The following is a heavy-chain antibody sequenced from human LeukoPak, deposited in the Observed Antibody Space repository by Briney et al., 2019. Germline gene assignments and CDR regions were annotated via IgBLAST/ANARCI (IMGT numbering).Heavy chain of an antibody. CDR2: ISGSGGST. D-gene: IGHD3-22*01. V-gene: IGHV3-23*01. CDR1: GITLSNYG. J-gene: IGHJ4*02. CDR3: AKTYYYDSSGYYGLFDY. Sequence: PGGSLRLSCAVSGITLSNYGMSWVRQAPGRGLEWVSAISGSGGSTYYADSVKGRFTISRDNSKNTLYLQMNSLRAEDTAVYYCAKTYYYDSSGYYGLFDYWGQGTLVTVSS.